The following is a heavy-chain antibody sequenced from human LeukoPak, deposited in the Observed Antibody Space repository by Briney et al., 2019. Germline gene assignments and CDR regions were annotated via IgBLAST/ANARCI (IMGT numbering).Heavy chain of an antibody. CDR3: ARDLGGDNWNYVFDY. Sequence: PSETLSLTCTVSGGSISSSSYYWGWIRQPPGKGLEWIGSIYYSGSTYYNPSLKSRVTISVDTSKNQFSLKLSSVTAADTAVYYCARDLGGDNWNYVFDYWGQGTLVTVSS. CDR2: IYYSGST. D-gene: IGHD1-7*01. CDR1: GGSISSSSYY. V-gene: IGHV4-39*02. J-gene: IGHJ4*02.